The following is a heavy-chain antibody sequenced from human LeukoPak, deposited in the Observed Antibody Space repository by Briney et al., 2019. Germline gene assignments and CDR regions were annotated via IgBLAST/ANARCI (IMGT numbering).Heavy chain of an antibody. CDR1: GYTFTTYG. V-gene: IGHV1-18*01. J-gene: IGHJ4*02. Sequence: SVKVSCKASGYTFTTYGISWVRQAPGQRREWMGWISSYNGNTNYAQKLQGRVTMTTDTSTSTAYMELRSLISDDTAVYYCARGDYGDYWGQGTLVTVSS. CDR2: ISSYNGNT. CDR3: ARGDYGDY.